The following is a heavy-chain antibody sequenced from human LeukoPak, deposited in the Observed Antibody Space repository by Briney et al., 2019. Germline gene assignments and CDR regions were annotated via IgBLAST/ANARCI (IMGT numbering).Heavy chain of an antibody. V-gene: IGHV3-48*01. J-gene: IGHJ3*02. CDR1: GFTFSSYS. D-gene: IGHD1-1*01. CDR2: ISSSSSTI. Sequence: GGSLRLSCAASGFTFSSYSMNWVRQAPGKGLEWVSYISSSSSTIYYADSVKGRFTISRDNAKNSLYLQMNSLRAEDTAVYYCARDLDGAFDIWGQGTMVTVSS. CDR3: ARDLDGAFDI.